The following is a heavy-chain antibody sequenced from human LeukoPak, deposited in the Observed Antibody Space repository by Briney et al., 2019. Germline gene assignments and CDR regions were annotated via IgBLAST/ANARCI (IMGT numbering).Heavy chain of an antibody. D-gene: IGHD1-26*01. V-gene: IGHV3-20*04. CDR1: GFTFDKYG. Sequence: GGSLRLSCAASGFTFDKYGMSWVRQAPGKGLEWVSAINWNGGSIGYADSVKGRFTVSRDNAKNSLYLQMNSLRAEDTALYYCARGGVVATLYYFDYRGHGSLVTVSS. CDR3: ARGGVVATLYYFDY. J-gene: IGHJ4*01. CDR2: INWNGGSI.